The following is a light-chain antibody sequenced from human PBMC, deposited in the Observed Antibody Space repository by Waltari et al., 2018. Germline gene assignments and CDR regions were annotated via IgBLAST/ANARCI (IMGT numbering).Light chain of an antibody. CDR2: DPS. CDR1: QSVSSY. J-gene: IGKJ5*01. V-gene: IGKV3-11*01. Sequence: EIVLPQSPATLTFSPGARATLYCRALQSVSSYLAWYQQKPGQAPSLLIYDPSNRATGIPARVSGSGSGTDFALTISSLEAEDVAVYYCQQRSNWPPLITFGQGTRLEIK. CDR3: QQRSNWPPLIT.